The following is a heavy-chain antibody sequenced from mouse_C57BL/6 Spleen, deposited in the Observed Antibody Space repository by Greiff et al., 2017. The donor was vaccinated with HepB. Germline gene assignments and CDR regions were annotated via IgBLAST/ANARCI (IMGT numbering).Heavy chain of an antibody. V-gene: IGHV2-9-1*01. CDR2: IWTGGGT. CDR1: GFSLTSYA. CDR3: ARIPYYSKDYFDY. Sequence: VMLVESGPGLVAPSQSLSITCTVSGFSLTSYAISWVRQPPGKGLEWLGVIWTGGGTNYNSALKSRLSISKDNSKSQVFLKMNSLQTDDTARYYCARIPYYSKDYFDYWGQGTTLTVSS. J-gene: IGHJ2*01. D-gene: IGHD2-5*01.